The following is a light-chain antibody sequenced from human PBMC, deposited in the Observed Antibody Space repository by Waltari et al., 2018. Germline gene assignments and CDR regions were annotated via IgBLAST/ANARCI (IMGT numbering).Light chain of an antibody. V-gene: IGKV3-11*01. J-gene: IGKJ2*01. CDR2: DAT. Sequence: EIVLTQSPATLSLSPGERATLSCRASQSVSSYLAWYQQKPGQAPRPLIYDATNRATGIPARCSGSGSGTDFTLTISSLEPEDFAVYYCQQRSNWPPYTFGQGTKLEIK. CDR1: QSVSSY. CDR3: QQRSNWPPYT.